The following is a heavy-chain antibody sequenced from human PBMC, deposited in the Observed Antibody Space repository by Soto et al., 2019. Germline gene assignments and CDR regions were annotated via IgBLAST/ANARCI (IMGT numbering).Heavy chain of an antibody. D-gene: IGHD6-19*01. J-gene: IGHJ4*02. CDR1: GVSISSNYY. CDR2: ISHIGSV. Sequence: QVLLQESGPGLVQPSGTLSLSCAVSGVSISSNYYWGWVRQSPGKGLEWLGDISHIGSVNYSPSIMSRVTISMDRSENQFSLKLNSVTAADTAVYYCVRSFGWYAIDYWGQGTLVIVSS. CDR3: VRSFGWYAIDY. V-gene: IGHV4-4*02.